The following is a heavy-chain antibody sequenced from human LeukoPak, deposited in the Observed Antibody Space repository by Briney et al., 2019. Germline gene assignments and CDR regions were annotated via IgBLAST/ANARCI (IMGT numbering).Heavy chain of an antibody. D-gene: IGHD3-10*01. V-gene: IGHV3-15*01. J-gene: IGHJ4*02. Sequence: GGSLRLSCAASGFTFSNAWMSWVRQAPGKGLEWVGRTKSKTDGGTTDYAAPVKGRFTISRDDSKNTLYLQMNSLKTEDTAVYYCSRITMVRGVIILFDYWGQGTLVTVSS. CDR2: TKSKTDGGTT. CDR1: GFTFSNAW. CDR3: SRITMVRGVIILFDY.